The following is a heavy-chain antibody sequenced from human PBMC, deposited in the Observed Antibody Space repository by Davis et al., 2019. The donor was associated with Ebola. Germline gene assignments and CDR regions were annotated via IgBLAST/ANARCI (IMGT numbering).Heavy chain of an antibody. D-gene: IGHD3-22*01. J-gene: IGHJ5*02. CDR3: ARAQRGLYDSSGYYYVRWFDP. CDR1: GGSFSGYY. Sequence: PGGSLRLSCAVYGGSFSGYYWSWIRQPPGKGLEWIGEINHSGSTNYNPSLKSRVTISVDTSKNQFSLKLSSVTAADTAVYYCARAQRGLYDSSGYYYVRWFDPWGQGTLVTVSS. V-gene: IGHV4-34*01. CDR2: INHSGST.